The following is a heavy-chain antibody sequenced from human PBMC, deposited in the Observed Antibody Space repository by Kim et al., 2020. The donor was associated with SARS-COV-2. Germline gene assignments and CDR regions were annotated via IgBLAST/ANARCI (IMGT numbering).Heavy chain of an antibody. J-gene: IGHJ6*02. CDR3: ARGTTPIRYYGMDV. V-gene: IGHV3-48*03. D-gene: IGHD4-4*01. Sequence: DAVKGRFTIARDNAKNSLYLQMNSLRAEDTAVYYCARGTTPIRYYGMDVWGQGTTVTVSS.